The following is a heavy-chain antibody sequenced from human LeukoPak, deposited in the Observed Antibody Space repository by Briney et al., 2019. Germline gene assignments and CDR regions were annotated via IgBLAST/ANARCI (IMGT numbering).Heavy chain of an antibody. Sequence: PGGSLRLSCAASGFTFSSYWMHWVRQVPGKGLVWVSRINTDGSSTTYADSVKGRFTISRDNAKSTLYLQMNSLRVEDTAVYYCANLPYEWGQGTLVTVSS. CDR2: INTDGSST. J-gene: IGHJ4*02. V-gene: IGHV3-74*01. CDR3: ANLPYE. CDR1: GFTFSSYW. D-gene: IGHD2-8*01.